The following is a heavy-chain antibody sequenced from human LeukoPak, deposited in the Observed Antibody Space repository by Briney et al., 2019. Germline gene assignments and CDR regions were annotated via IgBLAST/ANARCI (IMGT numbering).Heavy chain of an antibody. CDR1: GFTSSSYW. D-gene: IGHD6-19*01. CDR3: ARDRGSSGWYEFDY. J-gene: IGHJ4*02. CDR2: IKQDGSEK. V-gene: IGHV3-7*01. Sequence: GGSLRLSCAASGFTSSSYWMSWVRQAPGKGLEWVANIKQDGSEKCYVDSVKGRFTISRDNDKNSLYLQMNSLRAEDTAVYYCARDRGSSGWYEFDYWGQGTLVTVSS.